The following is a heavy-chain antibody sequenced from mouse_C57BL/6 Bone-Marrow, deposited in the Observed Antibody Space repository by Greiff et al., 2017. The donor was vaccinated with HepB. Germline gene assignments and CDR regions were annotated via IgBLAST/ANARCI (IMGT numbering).Heavy chain of an antibody. V-gene: IGHV1-69*01. Sequence: VQLQQSGAELVMPGASVKLSCKASGYTFTSYWMHWVKQRPGQGLEWIGEIDPSDSYTNYNQKFKGKSTLTVDKSSSTAYMQLSSLTSEDSAVYYCARSDNWGYFDYWGQGTTLTVSS. D-gene: IGHD4-1*01. J-gene: IGHJ2*01. CDR2: IDPSDSYT. CDR1: GYTFTSYW. CDR3: ARSDNWGYFDY.